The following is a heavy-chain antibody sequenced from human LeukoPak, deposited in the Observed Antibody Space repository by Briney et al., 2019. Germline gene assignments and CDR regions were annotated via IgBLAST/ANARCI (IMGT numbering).Heavy chain of an antibody. D-gene: IGHD3-10*01. Sequence: SETLPLTCTVSGGSISTYYWSWIRQPPGKGLEWIGYIYYSGSANYNPSLKSRVTISVDTSKNQFSLKLSSVTAADTAVYYCARSYGSGNYFDYWGQGTLVTVSS. J-gene: IGHJ4*02. V-gene: IGHV4-59*01. CDR1: GGSISTYY. CDR2: IYYSGSA. CDR3: ARSYGSGNYFDY.